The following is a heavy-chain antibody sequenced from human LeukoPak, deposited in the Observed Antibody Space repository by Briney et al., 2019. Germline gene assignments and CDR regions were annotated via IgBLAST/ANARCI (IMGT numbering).Heavy chain of an antibody. D-gene: IGHD3-16*01. CDR1: GFTVSDTH. V-gene: IGHV3-53*01. J-gene: IGHJ5*01. Sequence: TGGSLRLSCAVSGFTVSDTHMSWVRQAPGEGLEWVSAMYTGGTTYYADSVTGRFTVSRDTSRNTLFLHMNSLRAEDTAVYYCAKDEATSGGGLASWGQGTLVIVSS. CDR3: AKDEATSGGGLAS. CDR2: MYTGGTT.